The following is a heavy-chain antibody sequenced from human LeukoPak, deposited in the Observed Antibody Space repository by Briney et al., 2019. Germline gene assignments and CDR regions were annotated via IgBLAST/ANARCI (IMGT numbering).Heavy chain of an antibody. CDR2: IIPIFGTA. J-gene: IGHJ4*02. CDR3: IRSIAVAGNFGY. Sequence: GASVKVSCKASGGTFSSCAISWVRQAPGQGLEWMGGIIPIFGTANYAQKFQGRVTITTDESTSTAYMELSSLRSEDTAVYYCIRSIAVAGNFGYWGQGTLVTVSS. D-gene: IGHD6-19*01. CDR1: GGTFSSCA. V-gene: IGHV1-69*05.